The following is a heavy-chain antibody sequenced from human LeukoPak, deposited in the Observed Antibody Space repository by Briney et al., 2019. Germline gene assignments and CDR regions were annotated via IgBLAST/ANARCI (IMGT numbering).Heavy chain of an antibody. CDR2: ISSSGSTI. V-gene: IGHV3-48*03. Sequence: AGSLRLSCAASGFTFSSYEMNWVRQAPGKGLEWVSYISSSGSTIYYADSVKGRFTISRDNAKNSLYLQMNGLRAEDTAVYYCARDDDYGDCLDYWGQGTLVTVSS. J-gene: IGHJ4*02. CDR1: GFTFSSYE. D-gene: IGHD4-17*01. CDR3: ARDDDYGDCLDY.